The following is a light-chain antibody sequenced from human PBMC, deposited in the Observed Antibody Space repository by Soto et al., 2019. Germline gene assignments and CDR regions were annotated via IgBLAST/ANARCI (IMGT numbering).Light chain of an antibody. CDR2: GNS. V-gene: IGLV1-40*01. CDR3: QSYDSSLNGVV. Sequence: QSVLTQPPSVSGAPGQRVTISCTGSSSNIGAGYDVHWYQQLPGTAPKLLIYGNSKRPSGVPDRFSGSKSGTSASLAITGRQAEDEADYYCQSYDSSLNGVVFGGGTKLTVL. CDR1: SSNIGAGYD. J-gene: IGLJ2*01.